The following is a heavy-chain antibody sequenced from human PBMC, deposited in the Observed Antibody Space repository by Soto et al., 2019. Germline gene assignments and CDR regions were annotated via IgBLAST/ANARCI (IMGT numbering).Heavy chain of an antibody. CDR2: INPNSGGT. J-gene: IGHJ2*01. CDR1: GYSFTDHY. Sequence: QVQLVQSGAEVKEPGASVKVSCKASGYSFTDHYMHWVRQAPGQGLEWMGWINPNSGGTKSAQQFQGRVPMTRDTSDSTAYMEVNRLTFDDAAVYYCARGKEIPDYWNFDLWGRGSLVTVSS. CDR3: ARGKEIPDYWNFDL. V-gene: IGHV1-2*02. D-gene: IGHD2-2*02.